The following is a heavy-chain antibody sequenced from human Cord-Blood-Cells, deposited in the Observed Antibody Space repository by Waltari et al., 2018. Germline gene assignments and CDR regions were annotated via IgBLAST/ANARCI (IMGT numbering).Heavy chain of an antibody. V-gene: IGHV3-23*01. CDR1: GFTFSSYA. CDR2: LSGSGGRT. D-gene: IGHD3-9*01. CDR3: AKDHILNGHLVDY. Sequence: EVQLLESGGGLVQPGGSLRLSCAASGFTFSSYAMSWVRQAPGKGLEWVSALSGSGGRTYYADSVKGRFTISRDNSKNTLYLQMNSLRAEDTAVYYCAKDHILNGHLVDYWGQGTLVTVSS. J-gene: IGHJ4*02.